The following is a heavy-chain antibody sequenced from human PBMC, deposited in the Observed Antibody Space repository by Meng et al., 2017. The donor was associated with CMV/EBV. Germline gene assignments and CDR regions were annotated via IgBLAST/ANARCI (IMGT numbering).Heavy chain of an antibody. CDR2: ISSSSSTI. V-gene: IGHV3-48*04. D-gene: IGHD2-2*01. CDR1: GFTFSSYS. Sequence: GGSLRLSCAASGFTFSSYSMNWVRQAPGKGLEWVSYISSSSSTIYYADSVKGRFTISRDNAKNSLYLQMNSLRAEDTAVYYCARGGLYCSSTSCPHYYYYGMDVWGQGTTVTVSS. CDR3: ARGGLYCSSTSCPHYYYYGMDV. J-gene: IGHJ6*02.